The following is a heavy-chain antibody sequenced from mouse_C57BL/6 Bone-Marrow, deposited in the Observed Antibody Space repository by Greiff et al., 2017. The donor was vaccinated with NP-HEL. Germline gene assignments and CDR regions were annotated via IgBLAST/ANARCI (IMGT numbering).Heavy chain of an antibody. J-gene: IGHJ2*01. D-gene: IGHD1-1*01. CDR3: ARDATTVVTPFDY. CDR1: GYTFTSYW. CDR2: IDPSDSYT. V-gene: IGHV1-69*01. Sequence: QVQLQQPGAELVMPGASVKLSCKASGYTFTSYWMHWVKQRPGQGLEWIGEIDPSDSYTNYNQKFKGKSTLTVDKSSSTAYMQRSSLTSEDSAVYYCARDATTVVTPFDYWGQGTTLTVSS.